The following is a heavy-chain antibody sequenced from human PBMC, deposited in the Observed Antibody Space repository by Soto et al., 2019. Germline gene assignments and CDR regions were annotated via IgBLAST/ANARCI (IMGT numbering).Heavy chain of an antibody. J-gene: IGHJ4*02. CDR2: IGGGGGDR. CDR1: GFTFSSYA. CDR3: ARVRFGELV. Sequence: EVQLLESGGGLVQPGGSLRLSCAASGFTFSSYAMSWVRQAPGKGLEWVSIIGGGGGDRYYPESVKGRFTISRDNSRDTLSLEMNSLRDEDTAVYYCARVRFGELVWGQGTLVTVSS. V-gene: IGHV3-23*01. D-gene: IGHD3-10*01.